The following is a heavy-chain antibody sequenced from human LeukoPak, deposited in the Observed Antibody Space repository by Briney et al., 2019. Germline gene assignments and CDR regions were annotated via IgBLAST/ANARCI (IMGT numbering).Heavy chain of an antibody. V-gene: IGHV1-24*01. CDR2: FDPEDGET. Sequence: ASVKVSCKVSGYTLTELSMHWVRQAPGKGLEWMGGFDPEDGETIYAQKFQGRVTMTEDTFTDTAYMELSSLRSEDTAVYYCATGIAAAGMGYYYGMDVWGQGTTVTVSS. D-gene: IGHD6-13*01. CDR3: ATGIAAAGMGYYYGMDV. CDR1: GYTLTELS. J-gene: IGHJ6*02.